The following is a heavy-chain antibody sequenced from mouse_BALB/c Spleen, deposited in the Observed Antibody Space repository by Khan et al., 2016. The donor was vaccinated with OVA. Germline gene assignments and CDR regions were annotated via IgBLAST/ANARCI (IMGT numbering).Heavy chain of an antibody. CDR3: ARNRDGGSYWYFDV. CDR2: IWGGGST. CDR1: GFSLSRYS. J-gene: IGHJ1*01. V-gene: IGHV2-6-4*01. D-gene: IGHD3-3*01. Sequence: QVQLKESGPGLVAPSQSLSITCTVSGFSLSRYSVHWVRQPPGKGLEWLGIIWGGGSTDSNSALKSRLSISKDNSKSQVFLKMNSLQTDDTAMYYCARNRDGGSYWYFDVWGAGTTVTVSS.